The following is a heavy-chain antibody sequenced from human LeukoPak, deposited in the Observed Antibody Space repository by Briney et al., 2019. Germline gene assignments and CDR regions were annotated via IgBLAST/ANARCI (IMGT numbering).Heavy chain of an antibody. V-gene: IGHV3-23*01. CDR3: AKDRYSSRFDY. Sequence: GGSLRLSCAASGFTFDSHWMCWVRQAPGKGLEWVSVISGSGDGTYYADYVKGRFTISRDNSKNTLYLQMNSLRAEDTAVYYCAKDRYSSRFDYWGQGTLVTVSS. D-gene: IGHD6-13*01. J-gene: IGHJ4*02. CDR1: GFTFDSHW. CDR2: ISGSGDGT.